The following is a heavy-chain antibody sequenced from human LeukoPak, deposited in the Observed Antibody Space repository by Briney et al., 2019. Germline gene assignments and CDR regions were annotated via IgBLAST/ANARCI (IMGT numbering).Heavy chain of an antibody. J-gene: IGHJ4*02. D-gene: IGHD3-3*02. CDR1: GYTFTSYG. CDR3: ATSHYWSGYGYFDY. Sequence: ASVKVSCKASGYTFTSYGISWVRQAPGQGLEWMGWISAYNGNTNYAQKLQGRVTMTTDASTSTAYMELRSLRSDDTAVYYCATSHYWSGYGYFDYWGQGTLVTVSS. V-gene: IGHV1-18*01. CDR2: ISAYNGNT.